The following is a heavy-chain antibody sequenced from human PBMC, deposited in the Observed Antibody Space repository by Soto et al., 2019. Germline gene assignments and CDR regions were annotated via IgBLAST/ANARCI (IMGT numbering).Heavy chain of an antibody. CDR2: IYSGGST. J-gene: IGHJ6*02. CDR3: ARRSGYYYGMDV. CDR1: GFTVSTNY. V-gene: IGHV3-53*01. Sequence: GSLRLSCVPSGFTVSTNYMDWVRQAPGKGLEWVSVIYSGGSTYYADSLKGRFTISRDDSKNTLFLKMNSLRAEDTAVYYCARRSGYYYGMDVWGQGTTVTVSS.